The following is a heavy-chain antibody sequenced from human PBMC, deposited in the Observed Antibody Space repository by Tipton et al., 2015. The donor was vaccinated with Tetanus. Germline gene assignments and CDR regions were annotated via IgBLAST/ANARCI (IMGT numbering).Heavy chain of an antibody. CDR2: TYYSGST. Sequence: TLSLTCAVTGGSISGPNWWSWIRQPPGKGLEWIGYTYYSGSTGYNPSLKSRVTISIDSSKNQFSLKLTSVTAADTAVYYCARDERYGDYAYWGQGALVTVSS. V-gene: IGHV4-28*03. J-gene: IGHJ4*02. D-gene: IGHD4-17*01. CDR1: GGSISGPNW. CDR3: ARDERYGDYAY.